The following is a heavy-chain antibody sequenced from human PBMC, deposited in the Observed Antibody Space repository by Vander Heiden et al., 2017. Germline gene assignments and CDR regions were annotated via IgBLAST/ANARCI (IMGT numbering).Heavy chain of an antibody. CDR2: IYYRGST. J-gene: IGHJ3*02. D-gene: IGHD3-22*01. CDR3: ARIPYYDSSGYYLDAFDI. CDR1: GGSISSYH. Sequence: QVQLQESGPGLVKPSETLSLTCTVPGGSISSYHWSWIRQPAGKGPEWIGYIYYRGSTNYNPSLKSRVTISVDTSKNQFSLKLSSVTAADTAVYYCARIPYYDSSGYYLDAFDIWGQGTMVTVSS. V-gene: IGHV4-59*01.